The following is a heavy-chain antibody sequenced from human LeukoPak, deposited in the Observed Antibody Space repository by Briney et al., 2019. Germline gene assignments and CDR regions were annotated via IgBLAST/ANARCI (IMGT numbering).Heavy chain of an antibody. Sequence: SETLSLTCTVSGGPISSSSYYWGWIRQPPGKGLEWIGSIYYSGSTYYNPSLKSRVTISVDTSKNQFSLKLSSVTAADTAVYYCARREDYVWGSYRYTGGDYWGQGTLVTVSS. CDR2: IYYSGST. D-gene: IGHD3-16*02. CDR3: ARREDYVWGSYRYTGGDY. CDR1: GGPISSSSYY. J-gene: IGHJ4*02. V-gene: IGHV4-39*01.